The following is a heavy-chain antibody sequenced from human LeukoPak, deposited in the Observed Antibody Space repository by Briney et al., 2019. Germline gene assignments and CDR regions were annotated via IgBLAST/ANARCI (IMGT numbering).Heavy chain of an antibody. J-gene: IGHJ4*02. CDR1: GFTFSSYS. D-gene: IGHD3-10*01. CDR2: ISSSSSYI. Sequence: GGSLRLSCAASGFTFSSYSMNWVRQAPGKGLEWVSSISSSSSYIYYADSVKGRFTISRDNAKNSLYLQMNSLRPEDTAVYYCAKDITMFRGVTPPGHWGQGTLLIVSS. CDR3: AKDITMFRGVTPPGH. V-gene: IGHV3-21*01.